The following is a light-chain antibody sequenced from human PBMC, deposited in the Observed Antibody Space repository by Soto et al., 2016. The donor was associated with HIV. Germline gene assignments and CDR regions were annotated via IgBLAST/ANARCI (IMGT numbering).Light chain of an antibody. CDR2: QDN. V-gene: IGLV3-1*01. Sequence: SYELTQAPSVSVSPGQTVSITCSGDKLGGKYTSWYQQKPGQSPLLVMYQDNKRPSGIPERFSASSSGNTATLTISGTQTMDEADYYCQAWDSSTGVFGGGTELTVL. CDR1: KLGGKY. J-gene: IGLJ2*01. CDR3: QAWDSSTGV.